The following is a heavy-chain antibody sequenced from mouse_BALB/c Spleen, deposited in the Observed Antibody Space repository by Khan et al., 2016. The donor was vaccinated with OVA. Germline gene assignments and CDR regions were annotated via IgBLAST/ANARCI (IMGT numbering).Heavy chain of an antibody. CDR2: IHPSDRET. J-gene: IGHJ1*01. Sequence: QVQLQQPGADLVRPGASVKLSCKASGYSFTSYWMNWVQQRPGQGLEWIGLIHPSDRETRLNQKFKDKATLTVDKSSSPAYLHLSSPTSEDSAVYDCARGTTAAYWYFDDWGAGTTVTVAS. D-gene: IGHD1-2*01. V-gene: IGHV1-74*01. CDR3: ARGTTAAYWYFDD. CDR1: GYSFTSYW.